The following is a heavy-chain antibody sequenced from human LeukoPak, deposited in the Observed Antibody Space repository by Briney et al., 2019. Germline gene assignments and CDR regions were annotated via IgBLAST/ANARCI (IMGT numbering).Heavy chain of an antibody. D-gene: IGHD6-19*01. V-gene: IGHV3-30*04. CDR1: GFTFSSYA. Sequence: PGGSLGLSCAASGFTFSSYAMHWVRQAPGKGLEWVAVISYDGSNKYYADSVKGRFTISRDNSKNTLYLQMNSLRAEDTAVYYCARVVGSSGWYDYWGQGTLVTVSS. CDR2: ISYDGSNK. CDR3: ARVVGSSGWYDY. J-gene: IGHJ4*02.